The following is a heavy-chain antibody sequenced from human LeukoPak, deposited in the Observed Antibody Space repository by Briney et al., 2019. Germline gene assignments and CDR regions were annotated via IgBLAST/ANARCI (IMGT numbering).Heavy chain of an antibody. Sequence: KGLDTRCRTCAASGCSFSSFYLSWIRQPPGKGLEWIGYIYYSGSTNYNPSLKSRVTISVDTSKNQFSLKMSSVTAADTAVYYCARYSSGYSGYEGAFDIWGQGTMVTVSS. D-gene: IGHD5-12*01. V-gene: IGHV4-59*07. J-gene: IGHJ3*02. CDR2: IYYSGST. CDR3: ARYSSGYSGYEGAFDI. CDR1: GCSFSSFY.